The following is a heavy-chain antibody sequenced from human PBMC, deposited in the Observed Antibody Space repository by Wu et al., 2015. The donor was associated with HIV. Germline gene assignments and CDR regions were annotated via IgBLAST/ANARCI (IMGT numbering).Heavy chain of an antibody. CDR1: GNTFNA. J-gene: IGHJ6*02. CDR3: ARNTDSVATSLYSLGV. Sequence: QVQLVQSGAEVKKPGSSVKISCKASGNTFNAINWVRQAPGQGLEWMGGIIPLFGTTDYAQIFQGRVTITTDESTSTAYMRLSSLTSEDTAVYYCARNTDSVATSLYSLGVWGQGTVVTVSS. D-gene: IGHD5-12*01. CDR2: IIPLFGTT. V-gene: IGHV1-69*05.